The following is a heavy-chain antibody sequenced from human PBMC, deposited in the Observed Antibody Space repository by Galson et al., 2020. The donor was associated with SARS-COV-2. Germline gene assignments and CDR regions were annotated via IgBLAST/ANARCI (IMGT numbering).Heavy chain of an antibody. CDR1: GFTFSNFA. CDR2: ITGSGGST. Sequence: PGGSLRLSCAASGFTFSNFAMSWVRQAPGKGLVWVSTITGSGGSTFYGDSVKGRFTVSRDNSKNTLYLQMNSPRAEDTAIYYCARHRAPGVGTYEDYFFDYWGQGNLVTVSS. D-gene: IGHD1-26*01. J-gene: IGHJ4*02. V-gene: IGHV3-23*01. CDR3: ARHRAPGVGTYEDYFFDY.